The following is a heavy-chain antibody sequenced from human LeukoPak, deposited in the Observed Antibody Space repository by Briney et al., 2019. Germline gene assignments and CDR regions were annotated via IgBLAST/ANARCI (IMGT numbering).Heavy chain of an antibody. CDR3: VRDHQLRAPGC. CDR2: ISGTSTYI. V-gene: IGHV3-21*01. D-gene: IGHD5-24*01. J-gene: IGHJ4*02. Sequence: GGSLRLSCATSGFTFDKYFIHWVRQAPGKGLDWVSSISGTSTYIDYADSVKGRFTISRDNAKNSLYLQMNSLRVEDTAVYYCVRDHQLRAPGCWGQGTLVTVSS. CDR1: GFTFDKYF.